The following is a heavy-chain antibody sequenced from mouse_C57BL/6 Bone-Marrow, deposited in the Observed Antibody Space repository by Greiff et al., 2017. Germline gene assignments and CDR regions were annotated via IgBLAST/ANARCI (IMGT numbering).Heavy chain of an antibody. D-gene: IGHD1-1*01. CDR2: ISYDGSN. CDR3: ARGGGLLRDGYFDV. J-gene: IGHJ1*03. V-gene: IGHV3-6*01. CDR1: GFSITSGYY. Sequence: EVKLMESGPGLVKPSQSLSLTCSVTGFSITSGYYWNWIRQFPGNKLEWMGYISYDGSNNYNPSLKNRISITRDKSKNQLFLKLNSLTTEDTATYYCARGGGLLRDGYFDVWGKGTTVTVSS.